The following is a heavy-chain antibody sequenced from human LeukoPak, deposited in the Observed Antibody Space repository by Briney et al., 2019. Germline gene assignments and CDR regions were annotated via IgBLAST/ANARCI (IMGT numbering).Heavy chain of an antibody. V-gene: IGHV3-53*01. D-gene: IGHD4-11*01. CDR2: IYSGDST. Sequence: PGGSLRLSCAASGFSDSSNYMSWVRQAPGKGLEWVSVIYSGDSTYYADSVKGRFTISRDNSKNTVYLQMKSPRAEDTAIYYCARMTPVTRRYFDYWGQGTLVTVSS. CDR3: ARMTPVTRRYFDY. J-gene: IGHJ4*02. CDR1: GFSDSSNY.